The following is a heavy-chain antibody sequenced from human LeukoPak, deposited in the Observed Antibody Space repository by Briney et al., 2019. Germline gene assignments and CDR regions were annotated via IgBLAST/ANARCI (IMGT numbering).Heavy chain of an antibody. CDR1: GFTFKFYG. CDR2: IRYDGTNE. J-gene: IGHJ3*02. D-gene: IGHD2-21*02. Sequence: GGSLRLSCGASGFTFKFYGMHWVRQAPGKGLEWVAFIRYDGTNEDYADSVEGRFTVSRDNSKNTLYLQMGSLRAEDMAVYYCAREGHSRGHCGTFDIWGQGTMVTVSS. V-gene: IGHV3-30*02. CDR3: AREGHSRGHCGTFDI.